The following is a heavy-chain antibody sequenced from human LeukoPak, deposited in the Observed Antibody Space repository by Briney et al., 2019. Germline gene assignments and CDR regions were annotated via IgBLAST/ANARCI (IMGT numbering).Heavy chain of an antibody. Sequence: ASVKVSCKASGRTFSSYAISWVRQAPGQGLEWMGGIIPIFGTANYAQKLQGRVTITADAATSTAYRELSSLRSEDTAVYYCAGSLGYCTSNVCYLKYWGEGTLVTVSS. CDR1: GRTFSSYA. D-gene: IGHD2-8*01. CDR3: AGSLGYCTSNVCYLKY. CDR2: IIPIFGTA. V-gene: IGHV1-69*13. J-gene: IGHJ4*02.